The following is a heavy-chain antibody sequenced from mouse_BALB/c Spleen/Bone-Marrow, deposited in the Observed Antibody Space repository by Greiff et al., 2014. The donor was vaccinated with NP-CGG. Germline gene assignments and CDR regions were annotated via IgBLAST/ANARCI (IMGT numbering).Heavy chain of an antibody. Sequence: VNLVESGAELVKPGASVKLSCKVSGYTFTNYYVYWVKQRPGQGLEWIGEINPSNGVTNFNEKFMIKATLTVDSSSSTASMHLSSLTSEDSAVYYCTRSGFYGYGTYFDVWGAGTTVTVSS. CDR1: GYTFTNYY. J-gene: IGHJ1*01. CDR3: TRSGFYGYGTYFDV. V-gene: IGHV1S81*02. D-gene: IGHD1-2*01. CDR2: INPSNGVT.